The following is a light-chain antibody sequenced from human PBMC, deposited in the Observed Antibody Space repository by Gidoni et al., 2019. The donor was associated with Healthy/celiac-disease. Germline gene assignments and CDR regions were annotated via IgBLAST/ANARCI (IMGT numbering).Light chain of an antibody. Sequence: QSALTQPASVSGSHGQSITISCTGTSSDVGGYNYVSWYQQQPGKAPKLMIYDGSYRPSGVSNLFSGSKSGNTAALTISGLQAEDEADYYCSSYTSSSTPVVFGGGTKLTVL. CDR1: SSDVGGYNY. J-gene: IGLJ2*01. CDR2: DGS. V-gene: IGLV2-14*01. CDR3: SSYTSSSTPVV.